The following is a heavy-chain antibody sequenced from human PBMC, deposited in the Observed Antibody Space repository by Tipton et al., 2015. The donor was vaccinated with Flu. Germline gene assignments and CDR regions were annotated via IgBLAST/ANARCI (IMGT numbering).Heavy chain of an antibody. Sequence: SLRLSCAASGFTFSSYWMSWVRQAPGKGLEWVANIKQDGSEKYYVDSVKGRSTIPRANAKNSLYLQMNSLRAEDRAGYYCASGGGSEDYWGQGTLVTVSS. J-gene: IGHJ4*02. D-gene: IGHD5-12*01. CDR3: ASGGGSEDY. CDR1: GFTFSSYW. CDR2: IKQDGSEK. V-gene: IGHV3-7*01.